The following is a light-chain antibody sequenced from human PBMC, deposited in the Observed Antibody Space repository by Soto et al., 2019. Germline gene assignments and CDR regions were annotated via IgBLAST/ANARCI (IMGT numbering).Light chain of an antibody. Sequence: DIQMTQSPSTLSGSVGDRVTITCRASQTISSWLAWYQQKPGKAPKLLIYKASTLKSGVPSRFSGSGSVTEFTLTISILQPDDFATYCCQHYNSYSEAFGQGTKVELK. CDR2: KAS. CDR1: QTISSW. CDR3: QHYNSYSEA. V-gene: IGKV1-5*03. J-gene: IGKJ1*01.